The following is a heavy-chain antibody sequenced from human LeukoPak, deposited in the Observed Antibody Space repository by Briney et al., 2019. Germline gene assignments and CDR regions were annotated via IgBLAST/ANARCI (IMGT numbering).Heavy chain of an antibody. CDR1: GFTFSSYA. D-gene: IGHD2-15*01. CDR2: ISGSGGST. Sequence: GGSLRLSCAASGFTFSSYAMSWVRQAPGKGLEWVSAISGSGGSTYYADSVKGRFTISRDNSKNTLYLQMNSLRAEDTAVYYCAKDSSGLVAALNYFDYWGQGTLVIVSS. V-gene: IGHV3-23*01. CDR3: AKDSSGLVAALNYFDY. J-gene: IGHJ4*02.